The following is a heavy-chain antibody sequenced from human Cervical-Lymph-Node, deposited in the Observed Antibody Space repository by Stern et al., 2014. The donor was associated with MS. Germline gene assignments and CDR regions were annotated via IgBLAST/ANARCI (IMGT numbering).Heavy chain of an antibody. J-gene: IGHJ4*02. CDR3: ARLSTAVDF. CDR1: GGSISSRY. CDR2: ISHSGDT. V-gene: IGHV4-59*08. Sequence: QLVQSGPGLVKPSETLSLTCAVSGGSISSRYWGWIRQPPGKGLEWIGLISHSGDTKYNPSLKSRVTISLDTSKKPFSLKVTSVTAADTAVYYCARLSTAVDFWGQGTLVTVSS.